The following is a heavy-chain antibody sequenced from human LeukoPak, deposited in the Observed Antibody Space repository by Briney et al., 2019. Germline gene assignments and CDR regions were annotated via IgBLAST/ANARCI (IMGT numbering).Heavy chain of an antibody. J-gene: IGHJ4*02. CDR2: IYYSGST. CDR3: ARDGPDILTGYYFFDY. Sequence: SETLSLTCTVSGGSISSGDYYWNWIRQPPGKGLEWIGYIYYSGSTYYNPSLKSRVTISVDTSKNQFSLKLSSVTAADTAVYYCARDGPDILTGYYFFDYWGQGTLVTVSS. CDR1: GGSISSGDYY. D-gene: IGHD3-9*01. V-gene: IGHV4-30-4*01.